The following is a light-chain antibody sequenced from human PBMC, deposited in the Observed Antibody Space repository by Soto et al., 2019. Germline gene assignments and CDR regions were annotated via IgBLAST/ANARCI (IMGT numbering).Light chain of an antibody. CDR3: QQRSNWPGLT. CDR1: QSVSSY. Sequence: LTQSAATLSLSPCERSTLSWKASQSVSSYLAWYQQKPGQAPRLLLYDASNRATGIPARFSGSGSGTDFTLTISSLEPEDFAVYYCQQRSNWPGLTFGGGTKVDIK. V-gene: IGKV3-11*01. CDR2: DAS. J-gene: IGKJ4*01.